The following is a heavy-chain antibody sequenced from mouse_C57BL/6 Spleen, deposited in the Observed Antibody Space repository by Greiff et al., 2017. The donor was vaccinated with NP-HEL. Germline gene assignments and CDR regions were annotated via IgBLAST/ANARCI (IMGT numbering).Heavy chain of an antibody. J-gene: IGHJ4*01. D-gene: IGHD1-1*01. V-gene: IGHV1-54*01. Sequence: QVHVKQSGAELVRPGTSVKVSCKASGYAFTNYLIEWVKQRPGQGLEWIGVINPGSGGTNYNEKFKGKATLTADKSSSTAYMQLSSLTSEDSAVYFCARAIGYGSSYAMDYWGQGTSVTVSS. CDR3: ARAIGYGSSYAMDY. CDR2: INPGSGGT. CDR1: GYAFTNYL.